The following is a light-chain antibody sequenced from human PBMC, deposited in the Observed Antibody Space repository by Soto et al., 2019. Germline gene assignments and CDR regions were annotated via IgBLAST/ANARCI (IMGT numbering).Light chain of an antibody. Sequence: DIQMTQSPSSLSASVGDRVAITCRASQSITTHVNWYQQKPGKAPKLLIYAASILQSGVPSRFSGSGSETDFTLTISSLQPEDFATYYCQQSYSTPTPPTFGQGTKLEIK. CDR1: QSITTH. J-gene: IGKJ2*01. CDR2: AAS. CDR3: QQSYSTPTPPT. V-gene: IGKV1-39*01.